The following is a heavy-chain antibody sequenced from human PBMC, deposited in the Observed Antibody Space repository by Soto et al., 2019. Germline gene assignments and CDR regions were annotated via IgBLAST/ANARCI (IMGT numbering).Heavy chain of an antibody. CDR2: ISASGGST. J-gene: IGHJ4*02. CDR3: ALIGQQLIGTKLRDC. D-gene: IGHD6-13*01. V-gene: IGHV3-23*01. Sequence: EVQLLESGGDLVQPGGSLRLSCAASGFTFSSYAMSWVRQAPGKGLEWVSGISASGGSTYYVDSVKGRFTISRDNSKKSLYLQMNSLIAEDTAVYYCALIGQQLIGTKLRDCWGQGTLVAVSS. CDR1: GFTFSSYA.